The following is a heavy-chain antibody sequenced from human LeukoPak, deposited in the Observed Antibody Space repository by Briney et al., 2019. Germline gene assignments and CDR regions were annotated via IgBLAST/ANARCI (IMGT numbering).Heavy chain of an antibody. D-gene: IGHD3-10*01. Sequence: SETLSLTCAVYGGSFSGYYWSWIRQPPGKGLEWIGEINHSGSTNYNPSLKSRVTISVDTSKNQFSLKLSSVTAADTAVYYCARLERYGSGSFYFDYWGQGTLVTVSS. J-gene: IGHJ4*02. CDR3: ARLERYGSGSFYFDY. CDR2: INHSGST. V-gene: IGHV4-34*01. CDR1: GGSFSGYY.